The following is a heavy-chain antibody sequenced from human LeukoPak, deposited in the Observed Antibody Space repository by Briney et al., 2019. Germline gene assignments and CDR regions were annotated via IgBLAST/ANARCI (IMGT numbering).Heavy chain of an antibody. CDR3: ARARDYVWGSYRQDY. V-gene: IGHV4-34*01. D-gene: IGHD3-16*02. Sequence: SETLSLTCALYGGSFSGNYWSWIRQPPGRGLEWIGEINHSGSTSYNPSLKSRVTISVDTSKNQFSLKLSSVTAADTAVYYCARARDYVWGSYRQDYWGQGTLVTVSS. CDR1: GGSFSGNY. J-gene: IGHJ4*02. CDR2: INHSGST.